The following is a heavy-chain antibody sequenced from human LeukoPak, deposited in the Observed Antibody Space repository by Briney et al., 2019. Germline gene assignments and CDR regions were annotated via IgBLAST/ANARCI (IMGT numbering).Heavy chain of an antibody. D-gene: IGHD3-16*02. CDR3: ARQGQISAFDI. Sequence: ASETLSLTCAVYVGSFSGYHWSWIRQPPGKGLEWIGEINHSGNTNYKSSLKSRVTISADRSKNQFSLKMTSLTAADTAVYYCARQGQISAFDIWGRGNLVIVSS. J-gene: IGHJ4*02. CDR1: VGSFSGYH. V-gene: IGHV4-34*01. CDR2: INHSGNT.